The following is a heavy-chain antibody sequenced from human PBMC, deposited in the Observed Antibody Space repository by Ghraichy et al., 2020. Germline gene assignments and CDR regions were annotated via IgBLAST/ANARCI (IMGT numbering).Heavy chain of an antibody. J-gene: IGHJ3*02. CDR1: GGSISSYY. CDR3: ARDGSSSWYNIGAFDI. Sequence: SETLSLTCTVSGGSISSYYWSWIRQPPGKGLEWIGYIYYSGSTNYNPSLKSRVTISVDTSKNQFSLKLSSVTAADTAVYYCARDGSSSWYNIGAFDIWGQGTMVTVSS. CDR2: IYYSGST. V-gene: IGHV4-59*01. D-gene: IGHD6-13*01.